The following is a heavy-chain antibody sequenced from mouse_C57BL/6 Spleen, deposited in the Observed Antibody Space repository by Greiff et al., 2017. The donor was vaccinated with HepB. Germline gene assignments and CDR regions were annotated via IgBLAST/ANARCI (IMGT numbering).Heavy chain of an antibody. D-gene: IGHD1-1*01. J-gene: IGHJ4*01. CDR1: GYTFPSYW. V-gene: IGHV1-61*01. CDR3: ARYGSSYDAMDY. Sequence: VQLQQPGAELVRPGSSVKLSCKASGYTFPSYWMDWVKQRPGQGLEWIGNIYPSDSETHYNQKFKDKATLTVDKSSSTAYMQLSSLTSEDSAVYYCARYGSSYDAMDYWGQGTSVTVSS. CDR2: IYPSDSET.